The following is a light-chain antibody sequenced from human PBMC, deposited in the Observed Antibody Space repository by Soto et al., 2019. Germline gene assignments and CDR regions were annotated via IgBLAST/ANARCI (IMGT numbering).Light chain of an antibody. Sequence: DIQMTQSPSSLSASVGDRATIPCRASQGISNYLAWYQKKPGKVPKLLIYAASTLQSGVPSRFSGSGSGTDFTLTISNMQPEDVATYYCQKHNAAPLTCGGATKVDI. CDR3: QKHNAAPLT. CDR1: QGISNY. V-gene: IGKV1-27*01. J-gene: IGKJ4*01. CDR2: AAS.